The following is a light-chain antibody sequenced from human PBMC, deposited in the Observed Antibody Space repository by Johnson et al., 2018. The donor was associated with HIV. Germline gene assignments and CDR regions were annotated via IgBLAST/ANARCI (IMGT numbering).Light chain of an antibody. Sequence: QSVLTQPPSVSAAPGQKVTISCSGSSSNIGNNYVSWYQQLPGTAPKVLIYENNKRPSGIPDRFSGSKSGTSATLGITGLQTGDEADYYCGTWDSSLSKVFGTGTKVTVL. CDR2: ENN. V-gene: IGLV1-51*01. CDR3: GTWDSSLSKV. J-gene: IGLJ1*01. CDR1: SSNIGNNY.